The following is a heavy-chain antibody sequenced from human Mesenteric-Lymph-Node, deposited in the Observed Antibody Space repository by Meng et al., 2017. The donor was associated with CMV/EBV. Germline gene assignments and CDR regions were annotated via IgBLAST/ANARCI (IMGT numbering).Heavy chain of an antibody. D-gene: IGHD3-3*01. CDR1: GFNFNSYT. CDR2: MSNSGSYI. J-gene: IGHJ6*02. CDR3: ARGGFGFLGMDV. V-gene: IGHV3-21*01. Sequence: GGSLRLSCAASGFNFNSYTMSWVRQAPGKGLEWVSSMSNSGSYIFYSDSVKGRFTISRDNAKNSLYLQMNNLRPEDMAVYYCARGGFGFLGMDVWGQGTTVTVSS.